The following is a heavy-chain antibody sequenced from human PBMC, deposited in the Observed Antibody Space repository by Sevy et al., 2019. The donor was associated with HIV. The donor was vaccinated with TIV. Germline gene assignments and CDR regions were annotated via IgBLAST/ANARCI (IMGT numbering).Heavy chain of an antibody. J-gene: IGHJ4*02. Sequence: GESLKTSCSASGFTFSSYPVHWVRQAPGKGLEYVSLISGNGGSTYYADSVKGRFTISRDNFKKTLYLQMSSLRAEDTAVYYCVTRGGLVGATDFDYWGQGTRVTVSS. CDR2: ISGNGGST. CDR3: VTRGGLVGATDFDY. V-gene: IGHV3-64D*06. D-gene: IGHD1-26*01. CDR1: GFTFSSYP.